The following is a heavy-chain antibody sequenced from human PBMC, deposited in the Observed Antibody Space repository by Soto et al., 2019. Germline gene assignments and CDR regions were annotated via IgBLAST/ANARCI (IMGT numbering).Heavy chain of an antibody. CDR1: GLTVSSNY. CDR2: IYSGGST. Sequence: GRSLRLSCAASGLTVSSNYMTWVRQAPGKGLEWVSVIYSGGSTYYADSVKGRFTISRDNSKNTLYLQMNSLRAEDTAVYYCARILAARRYYYYGMDVWGQGTTVTGS. D-gene: IGHD6-6*01. CDR3: ARILAARRYYYYGMDV. V-gene: IGHV3-53*01. J-gene: IGHJ6*02.